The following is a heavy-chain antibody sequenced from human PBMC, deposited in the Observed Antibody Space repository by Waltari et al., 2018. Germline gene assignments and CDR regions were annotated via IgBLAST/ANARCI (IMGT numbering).Heavy chain of an antibody. J-gene: IGHJ6*04. CDR2: IRYDGSNK. CDR1: GFTFSSYG. V-gene: IGHV3-30*02. CDR3: AKVGTIFGVES. Sequence: QVQLVESGGGVVQPGGSLSLSCAASGFTFSSYGMHWVRQAPGKGLEWVAFIRYDGSNKYYADSVKGRFTISRDNSKNTLYLQMNSLRAEDTAVYYCAKVGTIFGVESWGKGTTVTISS. D-gene: IGHD3-3*01.